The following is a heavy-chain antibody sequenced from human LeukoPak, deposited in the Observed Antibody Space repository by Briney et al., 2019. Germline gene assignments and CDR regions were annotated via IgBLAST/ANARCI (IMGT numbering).Heavy chain of an antibody. D-gene: IGHD4-23*01. J-gene: IGHJ2*01. Sequence: ASVKVSCKASAYTFTGFYMHWVRQPPRQGLEWMGWINPNSGGTNYAQKFQGRVTMTRDTSISTAYMELSRLRSDDTAVYYCARSQGGNSLWYFDLWGRGTLVTVSS. V-gene: IGHV1-2*02. CDR1: AYTFTGFY. CDR3: ARSQGGNSLWYFDL. CDR2: INPNSGGT.